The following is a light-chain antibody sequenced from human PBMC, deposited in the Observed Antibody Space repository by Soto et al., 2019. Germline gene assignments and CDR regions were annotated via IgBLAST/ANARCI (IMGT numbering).Light chain of an antibody. CDR2: DAS. V-gene: IGKV1-33*01. J-gene: IGKJ2*01. CDR3: HQYDDLPYT. CDR1: QNISKH. Sequence: DIQMTQSPSSLTASVGDRVTITCQTSQNISKHLIWYQQSPGKAPNLLISDASNLEAGVPSRFSGRGSGTHFTLTISSLQPEDIGRYYCHQYDDLPYTFGQGTSLQIK.